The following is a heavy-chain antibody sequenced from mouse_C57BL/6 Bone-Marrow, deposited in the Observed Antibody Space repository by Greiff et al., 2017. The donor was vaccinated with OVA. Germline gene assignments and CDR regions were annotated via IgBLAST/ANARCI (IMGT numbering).Heavy chain of an antibody. V-gene: IGHV1-53*01. D-gene: IGHD2-4*01. CDR3: ARGGLYDYDGCDY. CDR2: INPSNGGT. J-gene: IGHJ2*01. CDR1: GYTFTSYW. Sequence: VQLQQSGTELVKPGASVKLSCKASGYTFTSYWMHWVKQRPGQGLEWIGNINPSNGGTNYNEKFKSKATLTVDKSSSTAYMQLSSLTSEDSAVYYCARGGLYDYDGCDYWGQGTTLTVSS.